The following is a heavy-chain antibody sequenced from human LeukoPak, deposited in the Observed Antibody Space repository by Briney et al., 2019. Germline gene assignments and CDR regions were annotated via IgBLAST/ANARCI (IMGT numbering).Heavy chain of an antibody. Sequence: SQTLSLTCTVSGGSISSGGYYWSWIRQHPEKGLEWIGYIYYSGSTYYNPSLKSRVTISVDTSKNQFSLKLSSVTAADTAVYYCARLYSSSSCFDYWGQGTLVTVSS. D-gene: IGHD6-6*01. V-gene: IGHV4-31*03. CDR1: GGSISSGGYY. CDR3: ARLYSSSSCFDY. CDR2: IYYSGST. J-gene: IGHJ4*02.